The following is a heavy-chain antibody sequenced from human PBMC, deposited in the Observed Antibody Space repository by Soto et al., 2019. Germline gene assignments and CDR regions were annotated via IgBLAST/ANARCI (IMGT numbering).Heavy chain of an antibody. CDR2: INPSGGST. D-gene: IGHD2-8*02. CDR3: ARGGRTVADGQNCYYDMDG. Sequence: ASVKVSSKASGYTFTSYDINLVRQATGQGLEWMGIINPSGGSTSYAQKFQGRVTMTRDTSTSTVYMERSSLRSEDTAVYYCARGGRTVADGQNCYYDMDGWGQGTTVTASS. V-gene: IGHV1-46*01. J-gene: IGHJ6*02. CDR1: GYTFTSYD.